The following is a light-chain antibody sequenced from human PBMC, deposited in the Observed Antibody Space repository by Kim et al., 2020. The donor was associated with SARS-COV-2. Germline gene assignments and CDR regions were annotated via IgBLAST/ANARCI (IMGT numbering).Light chain of an antibody. J-gene: IGLJ2*01. Sequence: SSELTQDPAVSVALGQTVRITCQGDSLRSYYATWYQQKPGQAPILVIYGKNNRPSGIPDRFSGSSSGNTASLTITGTQVGDEADYYCTSRDSNDNVVFGG. CDR2: GKN. CDR3: TSRDSNDNVV. CDR1: SLRSYY. V-gene: IGLV3-19*01.